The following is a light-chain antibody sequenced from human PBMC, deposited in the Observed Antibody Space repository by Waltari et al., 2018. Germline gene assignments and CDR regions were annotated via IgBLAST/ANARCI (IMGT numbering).Light chain of an antibody. CDR2: GAS. CDR3: QQYDISPLT. CDR1: QTVRTTY. Sequence: EIVLTQSPGTLSLSPGERATLSCRASQTVRTTYLAWYQQKPGQAPTLLIYGASSSATGIPDRFSGRWSGTDFSLTISSLEPEDFAVYYCQQYDISPLTFGGGTKVEIK. V-gene: IGKV3-20*01. J-gene: IGKJ4*01.